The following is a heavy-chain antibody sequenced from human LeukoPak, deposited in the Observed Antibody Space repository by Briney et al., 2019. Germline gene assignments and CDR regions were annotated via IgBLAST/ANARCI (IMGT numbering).Heavy chain of an antibody. CDR1: GYTFTSYY. CDR3: ARGAGAQGWGMDV. V-gene: IGHV1-46*01. Sequence: GASVKVSCKASGYTFTSYYMHWVRQAPGQGLEWMGIINPSGGSTSYAQKFQGRVTMTRDTSTSTAYMELSSLRSEDAAVYYCARGAGAQGWGMDVWGQGTTVTVSS. J-gene: IGHJ6*02. CDR2: INPSGGST. D-gene: IGHD6-19*01.